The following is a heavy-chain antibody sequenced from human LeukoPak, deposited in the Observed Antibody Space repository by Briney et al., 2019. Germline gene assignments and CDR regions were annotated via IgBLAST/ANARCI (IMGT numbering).Heavy chain of an antibody. J-gene: IGHJ4*02. V-gene: IGHV3-23*01. CDR2: ISVSGGST. D-gene: IGHD3-10*01. Sequence: GGSLRLSCAASGFTFSSYAMSWVRQAPGKGLEWVSAISVSGGSTYYADSVKGRFTISRDNSKNTLYLQMNSLRAKDTAVYYGATPRGVDVGAPRAFDYWGQGTLVTVSS. CDR3: ATPRGVDVGAPRAFDY. CDR1: GFTFSSYA.